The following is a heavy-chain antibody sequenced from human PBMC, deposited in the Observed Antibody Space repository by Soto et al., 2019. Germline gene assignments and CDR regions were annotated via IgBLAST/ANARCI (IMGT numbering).Heavy chain of an antibody. Sequence: QITLKESGPTLVKPTQTLTLTCTFSGFSLSTSGVGVGWIRQPPGKALEWLALIYWDDDKRYSPSLKSRLTITKDTSKNQVVLTMTDMDPVDTATYYCAHSPKTTVTPSFDYWGQGTLVTVSS. V-gene: IGHV2-5*02. CDR2: IYWDDDK. J-gene: IGHJ4*02. CDR1: GFSLSTSGVG. CDR3: AHSPKTTVTPSFDY. D-gene: IGHD4-17*01.